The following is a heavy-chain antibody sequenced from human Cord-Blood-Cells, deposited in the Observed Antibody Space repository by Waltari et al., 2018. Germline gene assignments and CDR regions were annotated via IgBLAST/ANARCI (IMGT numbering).Heavy chain of an antibody. V-gene: IGHV4-34*01. D-gene: IGHD6-6*01. CDR2: INHSGST. CDR3: ARRGTYSSSSFAFDI. Sequence: QVQLQQWGAGLLKPSETLSLTCAVYGESFSGYYWSWIRQPPGKGLEWIGEINHSGSTNYNPSLKSRVTISVDTSKNQFSLKLSSVTAADTAVYYCARRGTYSSSSFAFDIWGQGTMVTVSS. J-gene: IGHJ3*02. CDR1: GESFSGYY.